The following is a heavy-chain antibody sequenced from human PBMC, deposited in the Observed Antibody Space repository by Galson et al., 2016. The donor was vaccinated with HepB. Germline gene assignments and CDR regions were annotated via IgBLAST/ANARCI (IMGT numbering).Heavy chain of an antibody. CDR1: GYTFSSYR. Sequence: QSGAEVKKPGESLKISCKGSGYTFSSYRIGWVRQMPGKGLEWMGLIYPGDSHTRYSPSLQGQVTISADKSISTAYLQWSSLKASDTAMYYCARHLRYDYNRRLDYWGQGSLVTVSS. CDR3: ARHLRYDYNRRLDY. V-gene: IGHV5-51*01. J-gene: IGHJ4*01. D-gene: IGHD5-24*01. CDR2: IYPGDSHT.